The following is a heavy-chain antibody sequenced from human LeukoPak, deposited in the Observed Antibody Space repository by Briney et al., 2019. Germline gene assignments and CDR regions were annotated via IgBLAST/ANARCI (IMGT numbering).Heavy chain of an antibody. CDR1: GYTFTSYA. CDR3: ARDGGKTYYDFWSGYYPRELDY. D-gene: IGHD3-3*01. J-gene: IGHJ4*02. CDR2: ISAGNGNT. Sequence: ASVKVSCKASGYTFTSYAMHWVRQAPGQRLEWMGWISAGNGNTKYSQEFQGRVTITRDTSASTAYMELSSLRSEDMAVYYCARDGGKTYYDFWSGYYPRELDYWGQGTLVTVSS. V-gene: IGHV1-3*03.